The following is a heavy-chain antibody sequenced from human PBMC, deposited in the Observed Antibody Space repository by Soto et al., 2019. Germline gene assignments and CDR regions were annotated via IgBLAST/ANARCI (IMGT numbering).Heavy chain of an antibody. CDR3: AAFGGVVRYCSGGSCYSLPYYYYGTDF. V-gene: IGHV1-58*01. J-gene: IGHJ6*02. CDR1: GFTFTSSA. D-gene: IGHD2-15*01. Sequence: GASVKVSCKASGFTFTSSAVQWVRQARGQRLEWIGWIVVGSGNTNYAQKFQEKVTITRDMSTSTAYMELSSLRSEDTAVYYFAAFGGVVRYCSGGSCYSLPYYYYGTDFWG. CDR2: IVVGSGNT.